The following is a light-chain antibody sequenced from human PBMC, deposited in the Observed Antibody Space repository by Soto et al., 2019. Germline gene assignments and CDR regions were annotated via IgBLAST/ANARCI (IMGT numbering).Light chain of an antibody. J-gene: IGLJ2*01. Sequence: QSALTQSASVSGYPGQPITISCTATGIYKPVSWYQQHPGKAPKVMIYENNKRPSAVSDRFSGSKSGNTASLTISGLQAEDEADYYCCSYGNSVVFGGGTKVTVL. V-gene: IGLV2-23*01. CDR2: ENN. CDR1: GIYKP. CDR3: CSYGNSVV.